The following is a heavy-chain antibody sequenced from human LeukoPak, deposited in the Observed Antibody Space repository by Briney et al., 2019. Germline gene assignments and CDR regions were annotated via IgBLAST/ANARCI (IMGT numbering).Heavy chain of an antibody. V-gene: IGHV4-34*01. CDR2: INHSGST. Sequence: SETLSLTCAVYGGSFSGYYWSWIRQPPGKGLEWIGEINHSGSTNYNPSLKSRVTISVDTSKNQFSLKLSSVTAADTAVYYCARDRYCSSTSCYHDYWGQGTLVTVSS. D-gene: IGHD2-2*01. J-gene: IGHJ4*02. CDR1: GGSFSGYY. CDR3: ARDRYCSSTSCYHDY.